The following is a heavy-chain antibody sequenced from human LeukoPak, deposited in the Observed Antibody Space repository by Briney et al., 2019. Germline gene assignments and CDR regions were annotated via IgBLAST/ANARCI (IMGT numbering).Heavy chain of an antibody. CDR2: INPKNDGT. CDR1: GHTFSDYY. D-gene: IGHD3/OR15-3a*01. Sequence: ASVKVSCKASGHTFSDYYVHWVRQAPGQGPEWMGWINPKNDGTNYARKFQGRVTMTWDTSITTAYMDLTSLTFDDTAVYYCTRDRGDVIFTSWGQGTPVAVSS. J-gene: IGHJ5*02. V-gene: IGHV1-2*02. CDR3: TRDRGDVIFTS.